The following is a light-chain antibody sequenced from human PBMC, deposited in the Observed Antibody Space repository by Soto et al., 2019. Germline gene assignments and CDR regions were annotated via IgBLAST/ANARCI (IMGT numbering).Light chain of an antibody. CDR2: GAS. CDR1: QSVSSNN. CDR3: QQYGSSPWT. Sequence: EIVLTQSPGTLSLSPGERATLSCRASQSVSSNNLAWYQQKPGQAPRLLIYGASSRATGIPDRISGSGSGTDFTLTISRLEPEDFAVYYCQQYGSSPWTSGQGTKVEVK. V-gene: IGKV3-20*01. J-gene: IGKJ1*01.